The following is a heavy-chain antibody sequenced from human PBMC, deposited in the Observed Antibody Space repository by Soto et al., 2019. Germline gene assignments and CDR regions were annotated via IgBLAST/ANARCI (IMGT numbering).Heavy chain of an antibody. D-gene: IGHD2-8*02. J-gene: IGHJ4*02. CDR2: TYHSGST. Sequence: SETLSLTCAVSGGSISSGGYSWSWIRQPPGKGLEWIGYTYHSGSTNYNPSLKSRVTISVDTSKNQFSLKLTSVTAADTAVYNCARDKITGLFDYWGQGTLVTVSS. CDR1: GGSISSGGYS. CDR3: ARDKITGLFDY. V-gene: IGHV4-30-2*01.